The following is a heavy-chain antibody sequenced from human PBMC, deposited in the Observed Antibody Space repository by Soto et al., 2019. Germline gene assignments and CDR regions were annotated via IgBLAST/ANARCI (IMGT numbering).Heavy chain of an antibody. V-gene: IGHV4-59*12. Sequence: QVQLQESGPGLVKPSETLSLMCTVSGGSITNYYRSWIRQSPAKGLEWIGYVSDSGSTKYNPSLKGRVTISVDTSKKQFSLNLTSLTAADTAVYYCERERVGHSAMDVWGQGNTVTVSS. CDR3: ERERVGHSAMDV. J-gene: IGHJ6*02. CDR2: VSDSGST. D-gene: IGHD1-26*01. CDR1: GGSITNYY.